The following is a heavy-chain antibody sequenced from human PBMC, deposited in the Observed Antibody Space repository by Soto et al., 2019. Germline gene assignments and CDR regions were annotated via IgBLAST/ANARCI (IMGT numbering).Heavy chain of an antibody. D-gene: IGHD3-3*01. Sequence: PGWSLRLSCASSVFTFVSSALTWVRQAPGKGLEWVSTISGSDGKTFYADSAKGRFSISRDTSQNTLSLQMNSLRADDPASYYYARWSYLDYWGQGTRVTVSS. J-gene: IGHJ4*02. V-gene: IGHV3-23*01. CDR2: ISGSDGKT. CDR3: ARWSYLDY. CDR1: VFTFVSSA.